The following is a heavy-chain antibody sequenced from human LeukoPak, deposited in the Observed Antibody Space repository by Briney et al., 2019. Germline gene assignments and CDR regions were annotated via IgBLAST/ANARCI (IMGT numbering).Heavy chain of an antibody. CDR3: ARAVAGHEFDY. CDR1: GGSFSGYY. D-gene: IGHD6-19*01. J-gene: IGHJ4*02. V-gene: IGHV4-34*01. CDR2: INHSGST. Sequence: SETLSLTCAVYGGSFSGYYWSWIRQPPGKGLEWIGEINHSGSTNYNPSPKSRVTISVDTSKNQFSLKLSSVTAADTAVYYCARAVAGHEFDYWGQGTLVTVSS.